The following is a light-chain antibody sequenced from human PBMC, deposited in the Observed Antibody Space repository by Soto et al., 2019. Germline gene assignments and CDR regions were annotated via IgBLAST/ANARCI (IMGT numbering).Light chain of an antibody. Sequence: QSALTQPASVSGSPGQSITISCTGTSSDAGGYNYVSWYQQHPGKAPKLMIYDVSNRPSGVSNRFSGSKSGNTASLTISGLQAEDEADYYCSSYTSSSCVVFGGGTQLTVL. CDR1: SSDAGGYNY. CDR3: SSYTSSSCVV. V-gene: IGLV2-14*01. J-gene: IGLJ2*01. CDR2: DVS.